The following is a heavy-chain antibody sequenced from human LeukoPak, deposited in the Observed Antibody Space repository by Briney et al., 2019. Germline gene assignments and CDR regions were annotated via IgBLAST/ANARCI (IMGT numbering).Heavy chain of an antibody. CDR3: ARVDDYYDSSGYWPT. D-gene: IGHD3-22*01. CDR2: IYTSGST. CDR1: GGSISSYY. J-gene: IGHJ5*02. Sequence: SETLSLTCTVSGGSISSYYWSWIRQPAGKGLEWIGRIYTSGSTNYNPSLKSRVTMSVDTSKNQFSLKLSSVTAADTAVYYCARVDDYYDSSGYWPTWGQGTLVTVSS. V-gene: IGHV4-4*07.